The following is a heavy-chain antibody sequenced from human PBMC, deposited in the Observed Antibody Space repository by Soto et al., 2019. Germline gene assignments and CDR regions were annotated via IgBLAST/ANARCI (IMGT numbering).Heavy chain of an antibody. CDR3: ARLYGGNSGMDV. J-gene: IGHJ6*02. CDR1: GYSFTSYW. CDR2: IDPSDSYT. V-gene: IGHV5-10-1*01. Sequence: EVQLVQSGAEVKKPGESLRISCKGSGYSFTSYWITWVRQMPEKGLEWMGRIDPSDSYTNYNPSFQGHVTISADKSISTAFLQWISLKASDTAMYYCARLYGGNSGMDVWGQGTTVTVSS. D-gene: IGHD4-17*01.